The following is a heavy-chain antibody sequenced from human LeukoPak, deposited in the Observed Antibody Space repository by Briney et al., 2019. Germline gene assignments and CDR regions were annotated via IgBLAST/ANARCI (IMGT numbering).Heavy chain of an antibody. Sequence: PGGSLRLSCAASGFTFSNYWMSWVRQAPGKGLEWVGRVKSKAHGGTIDYAAPVKGRFTISRDDSENTVCLQMDSLKPEDTGVYYCSAESYCSGGSCMGYWGQGTLVTVSS. CDR3: SAESYCSGGSCMGY. D-gene: IGHD2-15*01. CDR1: GFTFSNYW. J-gene: IGHJ4*02. CDR2: VKSKAHGGTI. V-gene: IGHV3-15*01.